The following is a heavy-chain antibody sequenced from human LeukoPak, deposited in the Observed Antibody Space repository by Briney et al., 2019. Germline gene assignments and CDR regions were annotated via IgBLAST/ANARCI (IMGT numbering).Heavy chain of an antibody. D-gene: IGHD6-25*01. Sequence: ASVKVSCKASGYTFTGYYMHWVRQAPGQGLEWMGWINPNSGGTNYAQKFQGRVTMTRDTSISTAYMELSRLRSDDTAVYYCAARSGWNPGGDYWGQGTLVTVSS. CDR2: INPNSGGT. CDR1: GYTFTGYY. J-gene: IGHJ4*02. V-gene: IGHV1-2*02. CDR3: AARSGWNPGGDY.